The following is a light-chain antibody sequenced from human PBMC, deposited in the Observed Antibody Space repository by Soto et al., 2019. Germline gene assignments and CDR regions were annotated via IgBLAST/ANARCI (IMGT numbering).Light chain of an antibody. CDR3: TSYTSSSTLV. J-gene: IGLJ2*01. V-gene: IGLV2-14*01. CDR1: SSDVGDYNY. Sequence: QSALTQPASVSGSPGQSITISCTGTSSDVGDYNYVSWYQQHPDKAPKLMIYEVSHRPSGVSNRFSGSKSGNTASLTISGLQADDEADYYCTSYTSSSTLVFGGGTKVTVL. CDR2: EVS.